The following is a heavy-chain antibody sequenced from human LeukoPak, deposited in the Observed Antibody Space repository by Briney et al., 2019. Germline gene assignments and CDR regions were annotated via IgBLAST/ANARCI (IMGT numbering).Heavy chain of an antibody. J-gene: IGHJ1*01. V-gene: IGHV3-15*01. CDR2: IKSKTDGGTT. CDR3: TTGRLGYCSGGSCYSAEYFQH. CDR1: GFTFSNAW. D-gene: IGHD2-15*01. Sequence: GGSLRLSCAASGFTFSNAWMSWVRQAPGEGLEWVGRIKSKTDGGTTDYAAPVKGRFTISRDDSKNTLYLQMNSLKTEDTAVYYCTTGRLGYCSGGSCYSAEYFQHWGQGTLVTVSS.